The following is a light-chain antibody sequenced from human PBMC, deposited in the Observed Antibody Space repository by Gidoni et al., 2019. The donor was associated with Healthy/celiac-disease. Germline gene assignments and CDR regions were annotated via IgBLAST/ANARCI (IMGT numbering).Light chain of an antibody. J-gene: IGLJ3*02. CDR1: SSNIGSNY. CDR3: AACDDSLSGWV. V-gene: IGLV1-47*01. Sequence: QSVLTQPPSASGTPGQRFTISCSGSSSNIGSNYVYWYQQLPGTAPNLLIYRNNPRPSGVPDRFSGSKSGTSASLAISGLRSEDEADYYCAACDDSLSGWVFGGGTKLTVL. CDR2: RNN.